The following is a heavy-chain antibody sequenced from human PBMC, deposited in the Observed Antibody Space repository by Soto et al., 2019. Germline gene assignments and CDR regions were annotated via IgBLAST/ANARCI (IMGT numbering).Heavy chain of an antibody. D-gene: IGHD3-3*01. J-gene: IGHJ6*02. CDR1: GGSISSSSYY. V-gene: IGHV4-39*07. CDR2: IYYSGST. Sequence: SETLSLTCTVSGGSISSSSYYWGWIRQPPGKGLEWIGNIYYSGSTYYNPSLKSRVIISVDTSKNQFSLKLNSVTAADTAVYYCARLAGLRLEVWGQGTTVTVSS. CDR3: ARLAGLRLEV.